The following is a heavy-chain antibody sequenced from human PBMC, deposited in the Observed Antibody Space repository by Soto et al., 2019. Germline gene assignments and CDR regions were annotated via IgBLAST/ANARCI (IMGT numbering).Heavy chain of an antibody. CDR2: ISGTGGRT. CDR1: GFTFSSYA. D-gene: IGHD6-19*01. J-gene: IGHJ3*02. CDR3: AKERGSGWETDAFDI. V-gene: IGHV3-23*01. Sequence: LSCAASGFTFSSYAMSWVRQAPGKGLEWVSAISGTGGRTYYADSVKGRLTITRDNSKNTLYLQMNSLRAEDTAVYYCAKERGSGWETDAFDIWGQGTMVTVSS.